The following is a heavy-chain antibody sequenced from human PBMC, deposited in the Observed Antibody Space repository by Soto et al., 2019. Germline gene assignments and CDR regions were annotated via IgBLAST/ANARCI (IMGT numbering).Heavy chain of an antibody. V-gene: IGHV1-8*01. D-gene: IGHD1-7*01. CDR3: ARCLLALELREGGVFDI. J-gene: IGHJ3*02. CDR2: MNHNTGNT. Sequence: RRTIEKEIGWMGGMNHNTGNTGYAQKFPGRVTTTRNTSISTAYMERSSVRSEDTAVYYCARCLLALELREGGVFDIWGQGTMVTVSS.